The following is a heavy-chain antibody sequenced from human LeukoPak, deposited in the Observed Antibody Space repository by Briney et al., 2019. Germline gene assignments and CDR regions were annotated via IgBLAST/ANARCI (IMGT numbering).Heavy chain of an antibody. CDR1: GASISTNTHY. Sequence: PSETLSLICIVSGASISTNTHYWGWVRQPPGKGLEWIASIHHTGTPYYNPSLKSRVTISVDTSKNQFSLQFSSVIAADTAVYYCMRHASGEPPRYWGQGTLVTAPS. CDR3: MRHASGEPPRY. CDR2: IHHTGTP. V-gene: IGHV4-39*01. J-gene: IGHJ4*02. D-gene: IGHD7-27*01.